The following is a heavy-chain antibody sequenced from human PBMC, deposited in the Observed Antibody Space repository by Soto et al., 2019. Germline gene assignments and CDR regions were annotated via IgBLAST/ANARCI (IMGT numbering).Heavy chain of an antibody. CDR1: GGTFSSYA. CDR2: IIPIFGTA. J-gene: IGHJ4*02. V-gene: IGHV1-69*01. Sequence: QVQLVQSGAEVKKPGSSLKVSCKASGGTFSSYAISWVRQAPGQGLEWMGGIIPIFGTANYAQKFQGRVTITADESTSTAYMELSSLRSEDTAVYYCARVLVPVVPAATQYYFDYWGQGTLVTVSS. CDR3: ARVLVPVVPAATQYYFDY. D-gene: IGHD2-2*01.